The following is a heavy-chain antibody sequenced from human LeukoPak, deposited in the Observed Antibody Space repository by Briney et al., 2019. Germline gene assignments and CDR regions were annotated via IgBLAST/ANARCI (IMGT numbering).Heavy chain of an antibody. D-gene: IGHD3-10*01. V-gene: IGHV3-66*01. Sequence: GGSLRLSCAASGFTLSSNYMSWVRQAPGKGLEWVSAIYSGGSTYYTESVKGRFTISRDNSNNRRFLQMNSLRAEDTAVYYCARRGGQPGRVLDYWGQGTLVTVSS. CDR1: GFTLSSNY. CDR2: IYSGGST. CDR3: ARRGGQPGRVLDY. J-gene: IGHJ4*02.